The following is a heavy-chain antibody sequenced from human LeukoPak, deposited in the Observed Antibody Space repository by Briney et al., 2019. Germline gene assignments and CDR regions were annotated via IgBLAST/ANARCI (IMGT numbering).Heavy chain of an antibody. V-gene: IGHV4-59*01. D-gene: IGHD4-17*01. CDR1: GGSISSDY. CDR2: ISYSSTT. J-gene: IGHJ4*02. CDR3: ARFPSYGDSYCFDY. Sequence: SETLSLTCTVSGGSISSDYWSWIRQPPGKGLEWIGYISYSSTTNYNPSLKSRITISVDTSKNQFSLKLNSVTAADTAVYYCARFPSYGDSYCFDYWGQGTLVTVTS.